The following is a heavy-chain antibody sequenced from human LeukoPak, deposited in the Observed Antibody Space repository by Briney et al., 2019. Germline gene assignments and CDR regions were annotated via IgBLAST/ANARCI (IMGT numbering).Heavy chain of an antibody. Sequence: GGSLRLSCAASGFIFSNYAMYWVRQAPGKGLESVAAVSTKGGSTSYADSVKGRITISRDDSKNTLYLQMGSLTTDDMGVYFCARDRSGAFDYWGQGTLVTVSS. D-gene: IGHD6-25*01. CDR1: GFIFSNYA. CDR3: ARDRSGAFDY. J-gene: IGHJ4*02. V-gene: IGHV3-64*02. CDR2: VSTKGGST.